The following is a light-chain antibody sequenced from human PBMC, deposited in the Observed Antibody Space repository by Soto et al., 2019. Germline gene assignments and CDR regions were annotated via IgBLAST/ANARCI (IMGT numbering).Light chain of an antibody. Sequence: QSALTQPPSVSASPGQSVTIPCTATSSDVGAYNRVSWYQQYPGTPPKLMISEVNNRPSGVPDRFSGSKSGNTASLTISGLQAEDEADYYCSLYTSSSTVAFDGGTKVTVL. CDR1: SSDVGAYNR. CDR3: SLYTSSSTVA. V-gene: IGLV2-18*01. CDR2: EVN. J-gene: IGLJ2*01.